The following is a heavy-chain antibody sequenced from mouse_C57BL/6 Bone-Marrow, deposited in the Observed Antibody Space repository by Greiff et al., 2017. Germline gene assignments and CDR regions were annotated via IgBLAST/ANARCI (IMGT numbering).Heavy chain of an antibody. J-gene: IGHJ3*01. CDR1: GYAFSSYW. V-gene: IGHV1-80*01. Sequence: VQLQQSGAELVKPGASVKISCKASGYAFSSYWMNWVKQRPGKGLEWIGQIYPGDGDTNYNGTFKGKATLTADKSSSTAYMQLSSLTSEDSAVYFCARWGRETWFAYGGQGTLVTASA. CDR2: IYPGDGDT. CDR3: ARWGRETWFAY.